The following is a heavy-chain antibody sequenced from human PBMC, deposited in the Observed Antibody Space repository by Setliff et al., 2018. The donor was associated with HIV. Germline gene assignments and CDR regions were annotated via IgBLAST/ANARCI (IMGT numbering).Heavy chain of an antibody. Sequence: PTLVNPTQTLTLTCTFSGFSLITVPVGVGWIRQPPGKALEWLALIYGNDDKRYSPSLKSRLSITKDTSINQVVLTTTNMDPVDTATYYCAHLDSSGYYFDYWGQGILVTVSS. D-gene: IGHD3-22*01. V-gene: IGHV2-5*01. CDR2: IYGNDDK. CDR3: AHLDSSGYYFDY. J-gene: IGHJ4*02. CDR1: GFSLITVPVG.